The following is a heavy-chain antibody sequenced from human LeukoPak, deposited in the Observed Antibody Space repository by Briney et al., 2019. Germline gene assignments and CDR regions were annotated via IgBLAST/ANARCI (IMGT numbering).Heavy chain of an antibody. CDR3: ARDWGRGAVEFIY. D-gene: IGHD6-19*01. CDR2: INPSGGST. Sequence: GASVKVSCKASGYTFTSYYIHWVRQAPGQGLEWMGLINPSGGSTNYAQKFQGRVTMTRDTSTSTVYMELSSLRSDDTAVYYCARDWGRGAVEFIYWGQGTLVTVSS. V-gene: IGHV1-46*01. J-gene: IGHJ4*02. CDR1: GYTFTSYY.